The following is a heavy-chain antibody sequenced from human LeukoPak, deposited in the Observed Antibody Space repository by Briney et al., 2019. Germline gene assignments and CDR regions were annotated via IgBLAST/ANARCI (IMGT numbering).Heavy chain of an antibody. Sequence: SETLSLTCTVSGGSISSSSYYWGWIRQPPGKGLEWVGYISHTGSTAYNPSPKSRLTISVDTSKNQFSLRLSSVTAADTAVYYCAGGHPFRSFDVWGQGTTVTVSS. J-gene: IGHJ6*02. V-gene: IGHV4-61*05. CDR1: GGSISSSSYY. CDR3: AGGHPFRSFDV. D-gene: IGHD3-3*01. CDR2: ISHTGST.